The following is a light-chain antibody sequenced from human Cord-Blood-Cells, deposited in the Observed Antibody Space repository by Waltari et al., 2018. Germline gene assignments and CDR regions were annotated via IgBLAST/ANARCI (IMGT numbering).Light chain of an antibody. J-gene: IGKJ4*01. V-gene: IGKV1-13*02. CDR3: QQFNSYPPVT. CDR1: QGISSA. Sequence: AIQLTQSPSSLSASVADRVTITCRASQGISSALAWYQQKPGKAPKLLISDASSLESGVPSRFSGSGSETDVTLTISSLQPEDFATYYCQQFNSYPPVTFGGGTKVEIK. CDR2: DAS.